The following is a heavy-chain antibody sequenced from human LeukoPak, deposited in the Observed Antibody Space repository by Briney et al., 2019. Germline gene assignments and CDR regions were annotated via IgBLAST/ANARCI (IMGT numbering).Heavy chain of an antibody. J-gene: IGHJ5*02. CDR2: ISCDGSNK. D-gene: IGHD3-10*01. CDR3: ARSWPTMVRGVVDWFDP. Sequence: PGRSLRLSCAASGFTFSSYAMHWVRQAPGKGLEWVAVISCDGSNKYYADSVKGRFTISRDNSKNTLYLQMNSLRAEDTAVYYCARSWPTMVRGVVDWFDPWGQGTLVTVSS. V-gene: IGHV3-30-3*01. CDR1: GFTFSSYA.